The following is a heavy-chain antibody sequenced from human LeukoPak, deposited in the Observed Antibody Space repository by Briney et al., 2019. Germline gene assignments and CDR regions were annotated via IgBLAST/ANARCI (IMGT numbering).Heavy chain of an antibody. J-gene: IGHJ6*02. CDR3: ASSPYDILTGYYTRDYYYGMDV. CDR2: ISGSGGST. CDR1: GFTFSSYA. D-gene: IGHD3-9*01. V-gene: IGHV3-23*01. Sequence: GGSLRLSCAASGFTFSSYAMSWVRQAPGKGLEWVSAISGSGGSTYYADSVKGRFTISRDNSKNTLYLQMNSLRAEDTAVYYCASSPYDILTGYYTRDYYYGMDVWGQGTTVTVSS.